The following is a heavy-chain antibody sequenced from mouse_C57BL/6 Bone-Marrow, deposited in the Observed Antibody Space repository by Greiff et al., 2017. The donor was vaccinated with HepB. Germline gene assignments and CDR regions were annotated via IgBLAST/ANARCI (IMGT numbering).Heavy chain of an antibody. CDR1: GYTFTDYE. V-gene: IGHV1-15*01. D-gene: IGHD1-1*01. CDR3: TSGITTVVLYY. J-gene: IGHJ2*01. CDR2: IDPETGGT. Sequence: VQLVESGAELVRPGASVTLSCKASGYTFTDYEMHWVKQTPVHGLEWIGAIDPETGGTAYNQKFKGKAILTADKSSSTAYMELRSLTSEDSAVYYCTSGITTVVLYYWGQGTTLTVSS.